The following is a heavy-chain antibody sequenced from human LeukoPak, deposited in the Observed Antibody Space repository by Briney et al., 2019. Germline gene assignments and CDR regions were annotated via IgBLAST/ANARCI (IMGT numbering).Heavy chain of an antibody. CDR1: GYTFTSYG. J-gene: IGHJ4*02. V-gene: IGHV1-18*01. CDR2: ISAYNGNT. D-gene: IGHD3-22*01. CDR3: ARDIVVSYGNTGFDY. Sequence: ASVKVSCKASGYTFTSYGISWVRQAPGQGLEWMGWISAYNGNTNYAQKLQGRVTMTTDTSTSTAYMELRSLRSDDTAVYYCARDIVVSYGNTGFDYWGQGTLVTVSS.